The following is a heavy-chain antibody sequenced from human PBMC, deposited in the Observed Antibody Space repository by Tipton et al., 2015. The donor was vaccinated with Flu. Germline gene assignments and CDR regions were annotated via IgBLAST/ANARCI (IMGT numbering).Heavy chain of an antibody. Sequence: QLVQSGAEVKKPGSSVKVSCKTSGDIFSRYGISWVRQAPGQGLEWMGGIITMFGTAFYAQKFQGRVTITADESTSTAYMELRSLRSEDTAVYYCARVPSPDDAFDFWGQGTMVTVSS. V-gene: IGHV1-69*01. CDR2: IITMFGTA. CDR1: GDIFSRYG. J-gene: IGHJ3*01. CDR3: ARVPSPDDAFDF.